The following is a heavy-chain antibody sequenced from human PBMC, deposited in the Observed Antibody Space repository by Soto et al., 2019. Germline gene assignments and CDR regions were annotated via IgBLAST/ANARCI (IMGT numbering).Heavy chain of an antibody. V-gene: IGHV4-4*02. CDR2: IFHSRSI. Sequence: QVQLQESGPGLVKPSGTLSLTCAVSGGSISTSVWWTWVRQPPGKGLEWIGEIFHSRSINYNPSLQNRFTISADSSQSQFSLKLTSLTAADTALYYCATRSTTQDVFEVWGQGTMVTVSS. J-gene: IGHJ3*01. CDR3: ATRSTTQDVFEV. D-gene: IGHD1-26*01. CDR1: GGSISTSVW.